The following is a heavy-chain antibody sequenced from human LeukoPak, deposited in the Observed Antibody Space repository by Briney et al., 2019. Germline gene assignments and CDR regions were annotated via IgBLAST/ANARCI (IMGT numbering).Heavy chain of an antibody. CDR2: INPSGGTT. CDR3: ARFAVHRRLTVAGQFGLDY. D-gene: IGHD6-19*01. CDR1: GYTFTAYY. Sequence: ASVKVSCKASGYTFTAYYIHWVRQAPGQGLEWMGIINPSGGTTNYAQKFKGRVTMTRDTSTSTVYMELSSLRSEDTAVYYCARFAVHRRLTVAGQFGLDYWGQGTLVTVSS. V-gene: IGHV1-46*01. J-gene: IGHJ4*02.